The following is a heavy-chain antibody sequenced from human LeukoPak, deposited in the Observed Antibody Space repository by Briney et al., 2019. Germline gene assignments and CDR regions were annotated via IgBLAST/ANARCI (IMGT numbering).Heavy chain of an antibody. D-gene: IGHD2-2*01. CDR3: ARVEDIVVVPAAPDY. Sequence: PGGSLRLSCAASGFTFSSYSMNWVRQAPGKGLEWVSSISSSSSYIYYADSVKGRFTISRDNAKNSLYLQMNSLRAEDTAVYYCARVEDIVVVPAAPDYWGQGTLVTVSS. V-gene: IGHV3-21*01. J-gene: IGHJ4*02. CDR1: GFTFSSYS. CDR2: ISSSSSYI.